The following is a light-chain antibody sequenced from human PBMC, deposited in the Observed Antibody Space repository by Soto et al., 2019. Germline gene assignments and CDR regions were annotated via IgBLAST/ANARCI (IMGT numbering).Light chain of an antibody. V-gene: IGLV2-8*01. CDR3: GSYAGSNNHV. Sequence: QSVLTQPPSASGFPGQSVTISCTGTSSDVGGYNYAACYQQHPGKAPKLMIYEVSKRPSGVPERFSGSNTGNTASLTVSGLQAEDEAAYYCGSYAGSNNHVFGPGAEVTVL. CDR2: EVS. CDR1: SSDVGGYNY. J-gene: IGLJ1*01.